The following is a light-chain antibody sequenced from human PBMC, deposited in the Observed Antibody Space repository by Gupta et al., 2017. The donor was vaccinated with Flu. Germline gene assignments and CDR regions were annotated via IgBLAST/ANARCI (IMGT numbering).Light chain of an antibody. CDR1: ATDIGKYNY. J-gene: IGLJ1*01. V-gene: IGLV2-14*01. CDR2: EVN. Sequence: QSALTQPASVSGAPGQSITISCTGSATDIGKYNYVSWYQHRPGRAPRLLIFEVNTRPAGISSRFSGSKSGDSASLTISGLQTDDEGDYFCASYTFDTPYVFGTGIKVTV. CDR3: ASYTFDTPYV.